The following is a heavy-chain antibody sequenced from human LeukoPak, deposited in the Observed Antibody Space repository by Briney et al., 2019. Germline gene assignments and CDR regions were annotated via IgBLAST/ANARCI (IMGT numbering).Heavy chain of an antibody. CDR2: IIPIFGTA. J-gene: IGHJ3*02. CDR3: ARDRSSSSWFIRNDAFDI. CDR1: GGTFSSYA. V-gene: IGHV1-69*06. D-gene: IGHD6-13*01. Sequence: SVKVSCKASGGTFSSYAISWVRQAPGQGLEWMGGIIPIFGTANYAQKFQGRVTITADKSTSTAYMELSSLRSEDTAVYYCARDRSSSSWFIRNDAFDIWGQGTMVTVSS.